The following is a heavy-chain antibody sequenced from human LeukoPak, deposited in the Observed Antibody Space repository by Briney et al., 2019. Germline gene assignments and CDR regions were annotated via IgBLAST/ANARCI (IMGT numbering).Heavy chain of an antibody. J-gene: IGHJ4*02. Sequence: SETLSLTCDVSGGSINSTGYFWGWIRQSPGKGLEWIGPIYYTGDAYFNPSFRSRANMAVDTSENRFSLNLRSVTAADTAIYYCARRRSWPEFDYWGQGTLVTVSS. CDR2: IYYTGDA. CDR3: ARRRSWPEFDY. CDR1: GGSINSTGYF. V-gene: IGHV4-39*01.